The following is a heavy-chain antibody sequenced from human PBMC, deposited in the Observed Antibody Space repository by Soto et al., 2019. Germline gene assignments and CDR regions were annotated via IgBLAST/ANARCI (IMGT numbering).Heavy chain of an antibody. J-gene: IGHJ6*01. CDR3: VRVNEGNYGPGRYHGMDV. CDR1: RVTQACRY. D-gene: IGHD3-10*01. CDR2: INPNSGGT. Sequence: SCKDCRVTQACRYMYWVCQSHGKGLEWMGWINPNSGGTNYAQKLQGWVTMTRDTFISTAYMELSRLRSDVTAVYYCVRVNEGNYGPGRYHGMDVWRQGATVTVSP. V-gene: IGHV1-2*04.